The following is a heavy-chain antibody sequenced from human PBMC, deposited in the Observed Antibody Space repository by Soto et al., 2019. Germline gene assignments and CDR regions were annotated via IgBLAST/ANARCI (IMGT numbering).Heavy chain of an antibody. CDR1: GFTFSSYW. CDR3: VRYSSGWSPHGMDV. J-gene: IGHJ6*02. V-gene: IGHV3-74*01. CDR2: INSDGSSI. Sequence: GGSLRLSCAASGFTFSSYWMHWVRQAPGKGLVWVSHINSDGSSINYPDSVKGRFTISRDNAKNTLYLQMNSLRAEDTAVYYCVRYSSGWSPHGMDVWGQGTTVTVSS. D-gene: IGHD6-19*01.